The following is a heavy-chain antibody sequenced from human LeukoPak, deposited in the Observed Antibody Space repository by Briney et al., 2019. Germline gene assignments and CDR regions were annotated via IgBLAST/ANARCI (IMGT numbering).Heavy chain of an antibody. CDR2: INPNSGGT. J-gene: IGHJ4*02. Sequence: ASVKVSCKASGYTFTDYYVHWVRQAPGQGLEWMGWINPNSGGTNYAQRFQGRVTMTSDTSISTPYMELSRLTSDDTAVYYCEGAEVTVGFEYWGQGTLVTVSS. D-gene: IGHD2-21*02. CDR1: GYTFTDYY. CDR3: EGAEVTVGFEY. V-gene: IGHV1-2*02.